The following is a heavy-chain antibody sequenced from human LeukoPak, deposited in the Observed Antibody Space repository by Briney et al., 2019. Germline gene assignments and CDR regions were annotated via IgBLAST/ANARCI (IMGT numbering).Heavy chain of an antibody. J-gene: IGHJ4*02. D-gene: IGHD3-22*01. Sequence: GASVKVSCKASGYTFARYYMHWVRQAPGQGLEWMGRINPNSGGTNYAQKFQGRVTMTRDTSISTAYMELSRLRSDDTAVYYCARENYYDSSGYYGIWGQGTLVTVSS. V-gene: IGHV1-2*06. CDR2: INPNSGGT. CDR3: ARENYYDSSGYYGI. CDR1: GYTFARYY.